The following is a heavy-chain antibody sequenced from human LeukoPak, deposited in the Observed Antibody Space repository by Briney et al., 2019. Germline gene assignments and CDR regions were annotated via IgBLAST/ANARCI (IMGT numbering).Heavy chain of an antibody. CDR2: ISWDGGST. D-gene: IGHD3-3*01. J-gene: IGHJ4*02. CDR3: AKDHDFWSGYPDY. CDR1: GFTFDDYT. Sequence: GGSLRLSCAASGFTFDDYTMHWVRQAPGKGPEWVSLISWDGGSTYYADSVKGRFTISRDNSKNSLYLQMNSLRTEDTALYYCAKDHDFWSGYPDYWGQGTLVTVSS. V-gene: IGHV3-43*01.